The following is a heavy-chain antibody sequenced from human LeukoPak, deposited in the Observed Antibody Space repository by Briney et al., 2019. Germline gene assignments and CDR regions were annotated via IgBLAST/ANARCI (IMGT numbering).Heavy chain of an antibody. CDR2: ISGSGGST. CDR3: ARDQGSQFTSYYYGMDV. J-gene: IGHJ6*02. CDR1: GFTSSSYA. V-gene: IGHV3-23*01. Sequence: RRSLRPSCAVSGFTSSSYAMSWVRHAPGKGLEWVSAISGSGGSTSYTDSVKGRFTITRDNAKNTLYLQMNRLRADDTDAYYCARDQGSQFTSYYYGMDVWGQGTTVTVSS. D-gene: IGHD3-10*01.